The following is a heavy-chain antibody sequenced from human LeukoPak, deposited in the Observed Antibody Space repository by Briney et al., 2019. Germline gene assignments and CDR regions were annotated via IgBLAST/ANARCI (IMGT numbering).Heavy chain of an antibody. D-gene: IGHD3-22*01. CDR1: GGSISSYY. V-gene: IGHV4-59*01. CDR2: IYYSGST. Sequence: SETLSLTCTVSGGSISSYYWSRIRQPPGKGLEWIGYIYYSGSTNYNPSLKSRVTISVDTSKNQFSLKLSSVTAADTAVYYCARDYYDSIDDYYYGMDVWGQGTTVTVSS. CDR3: ARDYYDSIDDYYYGMDV. J-gene: IGHJ6*02.